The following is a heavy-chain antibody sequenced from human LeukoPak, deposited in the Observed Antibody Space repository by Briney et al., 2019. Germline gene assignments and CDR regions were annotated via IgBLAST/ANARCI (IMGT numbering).Heavy chain of an antibody. D-gene: IGHD6-13*01. V-gene: IGHV1-69*13. CDR3: ARDLGRGSSSPSRGGY. J-gene: IGHJ4*02. CDR2: IIPIFGTA. Sequence: SVKVSCKASGGTLSSYAISWVRQAPGQGLEWMGGIIPIFGTANYAQKFQGRVTITADESTSTAYMELSSLRSEDTAVYYCARDLGRGSSSPSRGGYWGQGTLVTVSS. CDR1: GGTLSSYA.